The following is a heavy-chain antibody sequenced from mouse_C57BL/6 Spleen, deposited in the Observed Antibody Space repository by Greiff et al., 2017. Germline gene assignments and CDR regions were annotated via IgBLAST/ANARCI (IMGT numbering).Heavy chain of an antibody. D-gene: IGHD1-1*01. CDR3: ARTSYYGSTLPLDY. Sequence: EVHLVESGGGLVKPGGSLKLSCAASGFTFSDYGMHWVRQAPEKGLEWVAYISSGSSTIYYADTVKGRFTISRDNAKNTLFLQMTSLRSEDTAMYYCARTSYYGSTLPLDYWGQGTTLTVSS. CDR2: ISSGSSTI. J-gene: IGHJ2*01. CDR1: GFTFSDYG. V-gene: IGHV5-17*01.